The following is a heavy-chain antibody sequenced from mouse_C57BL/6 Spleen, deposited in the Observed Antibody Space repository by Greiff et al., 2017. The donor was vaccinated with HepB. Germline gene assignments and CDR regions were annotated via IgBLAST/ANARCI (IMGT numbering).Heavy chain of an antibody. CDR3: TRGITTVVAPGFAY. CDR1: GYTFTSYW. CDR2: IYPGNSDT. D-gene: IGHD1-1*01. V-gene: IGHV1-5*01. Sequence: EVQLQQSGPVLARPGASVKMSCKTSGYTFTSYWMHWVKQRPGQGLEWIGAIYPGNSDTSYNQKFKGKAKLTAVTSASTAYMELSSLTNEDSAVYYCTRGITTVVAPGFAYWGQGTLVTVSA. J-gene: IGHJ3*01.